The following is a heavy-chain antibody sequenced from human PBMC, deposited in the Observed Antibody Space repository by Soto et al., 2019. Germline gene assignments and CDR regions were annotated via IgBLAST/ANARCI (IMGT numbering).Heavy chain of an antibody. D-gene: IGHD3-10*01. CDR2: IYYSGST. CDR1: GGSISSGGYY. V-gene: IGHV4-31*03. J-gene: IGHJ6*02. CDR3: ARDGIHGSGSYLVYGMDV. Sequence: QVQLQESGPGLVKPSQTLSLTCTVSGGSISSGGYYWSWIRQHPGKGLEWIGYIYYSGSTYYNPSLKSRVTIAVDTSKNQFSLKLSSVPAADTAVYYCARDGIHGSGSYLVYGMDVWGQGTTVTVSS.